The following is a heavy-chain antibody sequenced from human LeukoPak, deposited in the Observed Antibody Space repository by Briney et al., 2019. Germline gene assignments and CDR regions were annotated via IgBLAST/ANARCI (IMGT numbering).Heavy chain of an antibody. D-gene: IGHD3-10*01. CDR3: ARDMYYYGSGSLLFDY. Sequence: GGSLRLSCAASGFTFSSYGMSWVRQAPGKGLEWVSAISGSGGSTYYADSVKGRFTISRDNSKNTLYLQMNSLRAADTAVYYCARDMYYYGSGSLLFDYWGQGTLVTVSS. CDR2: ISGSGGST. J-gene: IGHJ4*02. V-gene: IGHV3-23*01. CDR1: GFTFSSYG.